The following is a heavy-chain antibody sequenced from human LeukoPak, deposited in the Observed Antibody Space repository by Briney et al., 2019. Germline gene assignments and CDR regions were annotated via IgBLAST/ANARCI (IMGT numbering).Heavy chain of an antibody. CDR3: AKVRWEILRYFDY. CDR1: GFTFSSYA. J-gene: IGHJ4*02. CDR2: ISGSGGST. V-gene: IGHV3-23*01. Sequence: GGSLRLSCAASGFTFSSYAMGWVRQAPGKGLEWASAISGSGGSTYYADSVKGRFTISRDNSKNTLYLQMNRLRAEDTAVYYCAKVRWEILRYFDYWGQGTLVTVSS. D-gene: IGHD1-26*01.